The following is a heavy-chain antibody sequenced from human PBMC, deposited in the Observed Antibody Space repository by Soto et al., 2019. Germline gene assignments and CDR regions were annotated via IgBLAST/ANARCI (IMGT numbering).Heavy chain of an antibody. V-gene: IGHV3-23*01. Sequence: EVQLLESGGGLVQPGGSLRLSCAASGFTFSSYAMSWVRQAPGKGLECVSSISSGANTYYTDSVRGRFTISRVNSKNSLYLQMSSLRADDTAIYYCAKASATVKSDGMDVWGQGTTVTVSS. CDR2: ISSGANT. J-gene: IGHJ6*02. CDR3: AKASATVKSDGMDV. CDR1: GFTFSSYA.